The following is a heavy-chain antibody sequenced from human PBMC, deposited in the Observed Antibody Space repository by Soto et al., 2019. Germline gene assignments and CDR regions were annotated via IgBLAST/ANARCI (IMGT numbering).Heavy chain of an antibody. D-gene: IGHD4-17*01. CDR1: GFSVSANY. V-gene: IGHV3-53*01. CDR3: ATQRTNDYGDPNDALDI. CDR2: LYAGGAT. J-gene: IGHJ3*02. Sequence: EVQLVESGGGLIQPGGSLRLSCAASGFSVSANYMNWVRQAPGKGLQWVSLLYAGGATFYADSVKGRFTISRDSSKNTPYLQMVSVRVEDTAVYYSATQRTNDYGDPNDALDIWGQGTGVSVSS.